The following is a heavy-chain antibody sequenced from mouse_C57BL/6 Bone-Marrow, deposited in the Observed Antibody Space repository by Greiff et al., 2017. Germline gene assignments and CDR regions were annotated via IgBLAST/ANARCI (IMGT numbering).Heavy chain of an antibody. V-gene: IGHV1-69*01. CDR1: GYTFTSYW. Sequence: QVQLQQPGAELVMPGASVKLSCKASGYTFTSYWMHWVKQRPGQGLEWIGEIDPSASYTNYNPKFKGKSTLTVDKSSSTAYMQLSSLTSEDSAVYYCARVDTTVVDRYYFDYWGQGTTLTVSS. D-gene: IGHD1-1*01. CDR3: ARVDTTVVDRYYFDY. CDR2: IDPSASYT. J-gene: IGHJ2*01.